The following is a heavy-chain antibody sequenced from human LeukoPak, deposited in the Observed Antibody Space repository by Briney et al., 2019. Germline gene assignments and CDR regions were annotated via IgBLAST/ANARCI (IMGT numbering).Heavy chain of an antibody. CDR3: ARERGWGVVVTAMNAFDI. D-gene: IGHD2-21*02. V-gene: IGHV4-39*07. CDR2: IYYSGST. Sequence: PSETLSLTCTVSGGSISSSSYYWGWIRQPPGKGLEWIGNIYYSGSTYYNPSLKSRVTISVDASKNQFSLKLSSVTAADTAVYYCARERGWGVVVTAMNAFDIWGQGTMVTVSS. J-gene: IGHJ3*02. CDR1: GGSISSSSYY.